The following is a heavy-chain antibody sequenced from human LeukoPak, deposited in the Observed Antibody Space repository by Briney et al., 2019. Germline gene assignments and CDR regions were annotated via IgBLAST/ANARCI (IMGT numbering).Heavy chain of an antibody. V-gene: IGHV1-58*01. CDR1: GFTFTSSA. Sequence: ASVKVSCKASGFTFTSSAVQWVRQARGQRLEWIGWIVAGSGNTNYAQKFQERVTITRDMSTSTAYMELSSLRSEDTAVYYCAAIDYDSSGYYYGDAFDIWGQGTMVTVSS. J-gene: IGHJ3*02. CDR3: AAIDYDSSGYYYGDAFDI. D-gene: IGHD3-22*01. CDR2: IVAGSGNT.